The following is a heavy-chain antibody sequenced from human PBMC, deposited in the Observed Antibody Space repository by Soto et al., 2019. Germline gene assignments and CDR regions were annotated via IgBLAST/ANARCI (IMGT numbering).Heavy chain of an antibody. D-gene: IGHD6-13*01. CDR2: TYYSGRT. CDR3: ARRGGSGSWYDY. Sequence: KTSETLSLTCTVSGGSVSSSSSYWGWIRQPPGKGLEWIGSTYYSGRTYYDPSLKSRATISVDTSKNQFSLKLTSVTAADTAVYYCARRGGSGSWYDYWGQGTLVTVSS. J-gene: IGHJ4*02. CDR1: GGSVSSSSSY. V-gene: IGHV4-39*01.